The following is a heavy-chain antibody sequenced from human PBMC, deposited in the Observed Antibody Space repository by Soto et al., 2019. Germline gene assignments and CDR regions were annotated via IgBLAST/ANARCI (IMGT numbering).Heavy chain of an antibody. CDR3: ARDDPSDGMDV. CDR2: IYYSGST. CDR1: GGSISSYY. J-gene: IGHJ6*02. V-gene: IGHV4-59*01. Sequence: QVQLQESGPGLVKPSETLSLTCTVSGGSISSYYWSWIRQPPGKGLEWIGYIYYSGSTNYNPSLKSRATQSAXTSKHHFSLKLSSVTAADTAVYYCARDDPSDGMDVWGQGTTVTVSS.